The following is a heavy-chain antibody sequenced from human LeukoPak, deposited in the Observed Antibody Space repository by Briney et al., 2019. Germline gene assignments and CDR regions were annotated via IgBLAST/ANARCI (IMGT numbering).Heavy chain of an antibody. J-gene: IGHJ3*02. Sequence: TGGSLRPSCAASGFTFSSYWIGWVRQMPGKSLEWMGIIYPGDSDTRYSPSFQGQVTISADKSISTAYLQWSSLKASDTAMYYCARPWAVTHDALDIWGQGTMVTVSS. D-gene: IGHD4-23*01. CDR3: ARPWAVTHDALDI. CDR2: IYPGDSDT. CDR1: GFTFSSYW. V-gene: IGHV5-51*01.